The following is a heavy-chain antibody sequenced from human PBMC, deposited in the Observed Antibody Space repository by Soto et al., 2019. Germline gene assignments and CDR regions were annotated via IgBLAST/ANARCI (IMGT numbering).Heavy chain of an antibody. V-gene: IGHV1-46*01. CDR1: GYTFTSYY. CDR3: ARDRGYSSGYSQGAGTGIDY. J-gene: IGHJ4*02. Sequence: ASVKVSCKASGYTFTSYYMHWVRQAPGQGLEWMGIINPSGGSTSYAQKFQGRVTMTRDTSTSTVYMELSSLRSEDTAVYYCARDRGYSSGYSQGAGTGIDYWGQGTLVTVSS. D-gene: IGHD6-19*01. CDR2: INPSGGST.